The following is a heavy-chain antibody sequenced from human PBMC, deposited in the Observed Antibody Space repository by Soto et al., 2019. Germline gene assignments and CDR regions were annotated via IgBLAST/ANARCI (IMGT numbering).Heavy chain of an antibody. Sequence: QVQLVESGGGVVQPGRSLRLSCAASGFTFSSYGMHWVRQAPGKGLEWVAVLWYDGSNKYYADSVKGRFTISRGNSKNTLYLQMNSLRAEDTAVYYCAREQYPAGMDVWGQGTTVTVSS. CDR2: LWYDGSNK. D-gene: IGHD2-2*01. V-gene: IGHV3-33*01. J-gene: IGHJ6*02. CDR1: GFTFSSYG. CDR3: AREQYPAGMDV.